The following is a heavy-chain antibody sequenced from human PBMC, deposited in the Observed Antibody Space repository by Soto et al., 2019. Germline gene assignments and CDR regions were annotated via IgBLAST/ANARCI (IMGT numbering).Heavy chain of an antibody. Sequence: SETLSLTCTVSGGSISGYYWSWIRQPPGKGLEWIGYMYNTGSTVYNPSFKSRVTISVDTSKNQFSLKLNSVTAADTAVYYCARDLWGYCGTDCYPLDVWGQGTTVTVS. D-gene: IGHD2-21*02. J-gene: IGHJ6*02. CDR2: MYNTGST. CDR1: GGSISGYY. V-gene: IGHV4-59*01. CDR3: ARDLWGYCGTDCYPLDV.